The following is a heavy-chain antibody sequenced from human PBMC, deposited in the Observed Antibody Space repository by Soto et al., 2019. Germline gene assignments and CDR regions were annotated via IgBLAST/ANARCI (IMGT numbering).Heavy chain of an antibody. V-gene: IGHV1-2*04. Sequence: ASVKVSCKASGYTFTGYYMHWVRQAPGQGLEWMGWINPNSGGTNYAQKFQGWVTMTRDTSISTAYMELSRLRSDDTAVYYCARAPHSTFYAGNSGAFDIWGQGTMVTVSS. CDR1: GYTFTGYY. J-gene: IGHJ3*02. CDR2: INPNSGGT. CDR3: ARAPHSTFYAGNSGAFDI. D-gene: IGHD6-13*01.